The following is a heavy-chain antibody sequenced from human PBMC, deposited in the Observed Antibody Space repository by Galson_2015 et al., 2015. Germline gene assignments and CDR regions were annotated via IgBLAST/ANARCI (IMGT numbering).Heavy chain of an antibody. Sequence: LRLSCAASGFTFSTYDMSWVRQAPGKGLEWVSGISGSGGSPYYADSVKGRFTISRDNSKNTLYLQMTSLRAEDTAVYYCAKGASGWFVDYWGQGTLVTVSP. CDR3: AKGASGWFVDY. CDR1: GFTFSTYD. CDR2: ISGSGGSP. V-gene: IGHV3-23*01. D-gene: IGHD6-19*01. J-gene: IGHJ4*02.